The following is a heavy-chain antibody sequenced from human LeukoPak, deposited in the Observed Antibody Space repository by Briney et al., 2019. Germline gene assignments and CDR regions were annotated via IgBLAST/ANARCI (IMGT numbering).Heavy chain of an antibody. CDR1: GFTFSSYW. Sequence: GGSLRLSCAASGFTFSSYWMSWVRQAPGKGLEWVSAISGSGGSTYYADSVKGRFTISRDNSKNTLYLQMNSLRAEDTALYYCAKGGARGLIMYYFDYWGQGTLVTVSS. D-gene: IGHD3-10*01. J-gene: IGHJ4*02. CDR2: ISGSGGST. CDR3: AKGGARGLIMYYFDY. V-gene: IGHV3-23*01.